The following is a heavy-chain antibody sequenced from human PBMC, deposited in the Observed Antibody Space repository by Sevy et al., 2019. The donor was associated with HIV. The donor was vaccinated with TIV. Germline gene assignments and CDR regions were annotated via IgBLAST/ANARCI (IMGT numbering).Heavy chain of an antibody. V-gene: IGHV3-33*01. Sequence: GGSLRLSCAASGFTFSSYGMQWVRQAPGKGLEWVAVIWYDGSNKYYADSVKGRFTISRDNSKNTLYLQMNSLRAEDTAVYYCARDGHYYYYGMDVWGQGTTVTVSS. CDR1: GFTFSSYG. CDR3: ARDGHYYYYGMDV. CDR2: IWYDGSNK. J-gene: IGHJ6*02.